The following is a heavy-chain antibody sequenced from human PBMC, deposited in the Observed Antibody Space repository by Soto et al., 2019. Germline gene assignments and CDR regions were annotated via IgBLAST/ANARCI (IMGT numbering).Heavy chain of an antibody. V-gene: IGHV3-23*01. CDR3: AKDREGIAAAGTIPLWYFDL. J-gene: IGHJ2*01. CDR1: GFTFSSNA. CDR2: ISGSGGST. Sequence: EVQLLESGGGLVQPGGSLRLSCAASGFTFSSNAMSWVRQAPGKGLEWVSAISGSGGSTYYADTVKGRFTISRDNSKNTLYLQMNSLRAEDTAVYYCAKDREGIAAAGTIPLWYFDLWGRGTLVTVSS. D-gene: IGHD6-13*01.